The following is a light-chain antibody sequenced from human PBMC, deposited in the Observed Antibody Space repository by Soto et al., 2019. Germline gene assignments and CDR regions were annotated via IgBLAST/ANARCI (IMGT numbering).Light chain of an antibody. Sequence: QSALTQPASVSGSPGQSITISCTGTSSDVGTYNLVSWYQQHPGKAPKVMNYEGSKRPSGGSNRLSGSKSGNTASLTISGLQAEDEADYYCCSYAGSSSYVFGTGTKLTVL. J-gene: IGLJ1*01. CDR3: CSYAGSSSYV. CDR1: SSDVGTYNL. CDR2: EGS. V-gene: IGLV2-23*01.